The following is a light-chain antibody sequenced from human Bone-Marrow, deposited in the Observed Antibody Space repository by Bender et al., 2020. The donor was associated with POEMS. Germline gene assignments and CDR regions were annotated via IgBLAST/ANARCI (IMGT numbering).Light chain of an antibody. CDR2: HDS. Sequence: SYELTQAPSVSVSPGQTAIITCSGSDLGIKYVSWHQQKEGQSPVLVIFHDSKRPPGFRVAFSAPSSANPATLTIRGSQALDEADYSCQAWDSSSSGFGGGTQLTVL. V-gene: IGLV3-1*01. CDR3: QAWDSSSSG. J-gene: IGLJ2*01. CDR1: DLGIKY.